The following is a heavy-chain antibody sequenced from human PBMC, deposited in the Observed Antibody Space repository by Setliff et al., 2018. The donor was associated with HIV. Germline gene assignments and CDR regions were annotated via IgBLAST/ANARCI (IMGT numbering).Heavy chain of an antibody. D-gene: IGHD2-2*01. CDR1: GFTFSNYG. CDR2: ISYEGRNI. J-gene: IGHJ4*02. Sequence: PGGSLRLSCAASGFTFSNYGMHWVRQAPGKGLEWVAVISYEGRNIYYADSVKGRFTISRDSSKNTLYLQMNSLRAEDTAVYYCAKASSRYGPFDYWGQGTLVTVSS. V-gene: IGHV3-30*18. CDR3: AKASSRYGPFDY.